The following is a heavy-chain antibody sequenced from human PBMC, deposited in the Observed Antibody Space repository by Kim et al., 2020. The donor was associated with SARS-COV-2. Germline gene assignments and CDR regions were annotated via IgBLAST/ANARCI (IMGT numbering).Heavy chain of an antibody. J-gene: IGHJ4*02. CDR2: IYNSGDT. D-gene: IGHD3-3*01. V-gene: IGHV3-53*01. Sequence: GGSLRLSCAASGFTVSDNYMNWVRQAPGKGLEWVSLIYNSGDTYYADSVKGRFTISRDNSRNTLYLHMNSLRAEDTAMYYCARDFWSGYYPTGGQGTLVTVSS. CDR1: GFTVSDNY. CDR3: ARDFWSGYYPT.